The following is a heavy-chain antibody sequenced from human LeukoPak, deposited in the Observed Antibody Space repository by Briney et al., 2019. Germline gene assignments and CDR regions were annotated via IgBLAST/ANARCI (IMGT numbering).Heavy chain of an antibody. CDR1: GGSFSGYC. Sequence: SETLSLTCAVYGGSFSGYCWSWIRQPPGKGLEWIGEINHSGSTNYNPSLKSRVTISVDTSKNQFSLKLSSVTAADTAVYYCARTYYYYGMDVWGQGTTVTVSS. V-gene: IGHV4-34*01. J-gene: IGHJ6*02. CDR2: INHSGST. CDR3: ARTYYYYGMDV.